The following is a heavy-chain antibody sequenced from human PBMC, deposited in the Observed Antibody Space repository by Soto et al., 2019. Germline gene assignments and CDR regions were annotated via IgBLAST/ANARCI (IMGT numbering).Heavy chain of an antibody. J-gene: IGHJ4*02. CDR1: GYIFIDYW. V-gene: IGHV5-51*01. D-gene: IGHD2-15*01. CDR3: ARPPLPGYSIHFNS. CDR2: VYPRDSDT. Sequence: GESLKISCKASGYIFIDYWIGWVRQMPGKGLEWMGVVYPRDSDTRYSPSFQGQVTISADRSTGTAFLQWRSLKASDTALYYCARPPLPGYSIHFNSWGQGTLVTVSS.